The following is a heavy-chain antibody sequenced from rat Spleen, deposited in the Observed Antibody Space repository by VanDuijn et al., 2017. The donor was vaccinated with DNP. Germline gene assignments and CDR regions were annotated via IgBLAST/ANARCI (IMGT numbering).Heavy chain of an antibody. J-gene: IGHJ2*01. V-gene: IGHV5-29*01. CDR3: TSNPHIRTAAPFDY. CDR2: IRYDGTNI. Sequence: EVQLVESGGGLVQPGRSLKLSCAGSGFTFSNYGMAWVRQAPTKGLEWVATIRYDGTNIFYRDSVKGRFSISRDNAKSTLYLLLNSLRSEDTATYYCTSNPHIRTAAPFDYWGQGVMVTVSS. D-gene: IGHD3-8*01. CDR1: GFTFSNYG.